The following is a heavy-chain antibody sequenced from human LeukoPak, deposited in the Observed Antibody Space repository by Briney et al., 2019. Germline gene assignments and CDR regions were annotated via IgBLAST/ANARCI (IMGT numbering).Heavy chain of an antibody. J-gene: IGHJ4*02. CDR3: ARSPRGGTKTYFDY. CDR2: IYHNGNS. CDR1: GGSFSDYY. D-gene: IGHD1-14*01. Sequence: SETLSLTCTVSGGSFSDYYWSFLRQPPGKGLEWIGYIYHNGNSDFNPSLKSRATISVDTSKNQFSLRLSSVTAADTAVYYCARSPRGGTKTYFDYWGQGTLVTVSP. V-gene: IGHV4-59*01.